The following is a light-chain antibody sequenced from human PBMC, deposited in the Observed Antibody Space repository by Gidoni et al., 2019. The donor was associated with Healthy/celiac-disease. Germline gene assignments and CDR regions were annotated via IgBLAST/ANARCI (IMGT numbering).Light chain of an antibody. V-gene: IGKV1-8*01. CDR2: AAS. Sequence: AIRITQSPSSLSASTGDRVTITCRASQGISSYLAWYQQKPGKAPKLLIYAASTLQSGVPSRFSGSGSGTDFTLTISCLQSEDFATYYCQQYYSYHPTFGPXTKVDIK. CDR1: QGISSY. CDR3: QQYYSYHPT. J-gene: IGKJ3*01.